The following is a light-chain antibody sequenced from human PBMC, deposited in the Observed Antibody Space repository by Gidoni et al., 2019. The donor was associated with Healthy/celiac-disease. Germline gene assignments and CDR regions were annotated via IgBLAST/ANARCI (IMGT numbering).Light chain of an antibody. Sequence: DIKMTQSPSSLSASVGDRVTITGRASQSISSYLKWYQQKPGKAPKLLIYAASSWQSGVPARFSGSGSGTDFTLTISSLQPEDFATYYCQQSYSTPGTFGQGTKVEIK. V-gene: IGKV1-39*01. CDR1: QSISSY. CDR2: AAS. CDR3: QQSYSTPGT. J-gene: IGKJ1*01.